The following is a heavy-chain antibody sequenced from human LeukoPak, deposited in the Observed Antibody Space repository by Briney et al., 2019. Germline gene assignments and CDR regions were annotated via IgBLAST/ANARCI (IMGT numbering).Heavy chain of an antibody. D-gene: IGHD2-2*01. CDR1: GSSFTSYW. V-gene: IGHV5-51*01. CDR3: ARRLHCSSTSCYGVAFDI. CDR2: IHPGDSDT. Sequence: GASLKISFQGSGSSFTSYWIGWVRPMPGKGLEWMGIIHPGDSDTRYSPSFQGQVNISADKSISTAYLQWSSLKASDTAMYYCARRLHCSSTSCYGVAFDIWGQGTMVTVSS. J-gene: IGHJ3*02.